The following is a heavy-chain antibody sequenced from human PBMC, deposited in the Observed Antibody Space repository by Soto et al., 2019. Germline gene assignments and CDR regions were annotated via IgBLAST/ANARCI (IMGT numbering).Heavy chain of an antibody. CDR1: GFTFDDYA. Sequence: GGSLRLSCAASGFTFDDYAMHWVRQAPGKGLEWVSGISWNSETIDYADSVKGRFTISRDNAKSSLFLQMNSLRPDDTALYYCAKDMKWGGMTTIHYFDSWGQGTLVTVSS. D-gene: IGHD4-17*01. J-gene: IGHJ4*02. V-gene: IGHV3-9*01. CDR3: AKDMKWGGMTTIHYFDS. CDR2: ISWNSETI.